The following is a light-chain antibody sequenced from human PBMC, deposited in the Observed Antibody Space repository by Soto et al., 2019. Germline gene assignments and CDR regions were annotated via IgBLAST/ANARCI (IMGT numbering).Light chain of an antibody. J-gene: IGLJ2*01. CDR2: GNS. CDR3: QSYDSSLSGHVV. CDR1: SSNIGAGYD. Sequence: QSVLTQPPSVSGAPGQRVTISCTGGSSNIGAGYDVHWYQQLPGTAPKLLIYGNSNRPSGVPDRFSGSKSGTSASLAITGLQAEDAADYYCQSYDSSLSGHVVFGGGTKLTVL. V-gene: IGLV1-40*01.